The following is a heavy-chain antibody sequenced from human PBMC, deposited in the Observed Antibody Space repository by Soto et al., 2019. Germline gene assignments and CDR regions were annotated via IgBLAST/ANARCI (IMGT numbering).Heavy chain of an antibody. Sequence: QGQLVESGGGVVQPGRSLRLSCAASGFTFSNFAMHWVRQAPGKGLEWVAALWYDGSKNYYADSVKGRFTISRDTSENTLYVQMNSLRDEDTAAYYCARTPATDWYFDLWGRGTLVTVSS. CDR1: GFTFSNFA. V-gene: IGHV3-33*01. CDR3: ARTPATDWYFDL. CDR2: LWYDGSKN. J-gene: IGHJ2*01.